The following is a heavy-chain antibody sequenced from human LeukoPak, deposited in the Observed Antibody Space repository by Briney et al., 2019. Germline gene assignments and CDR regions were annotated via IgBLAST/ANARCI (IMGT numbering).Heavy chain of an antibody. Sequence: GGSLRLSCAASDFNFRTYAMSWVRQAPGKGLEWVSTISGGGDATYYADSVKGRFTISRDNSKNTLYLQMNSLRAEDTAVYYCAKDSSLLRGPLVIYYFDFWGQGTLVTVSS. CDR3: AKDSSLLRGPLVIYYFDF. CDR1: DFNFRTYA. J-gene: IGHJ4*02. V-gene: IGHV3-23*01. CDR2: ISGGGDAT. D-gene: IGHD3-10*01.